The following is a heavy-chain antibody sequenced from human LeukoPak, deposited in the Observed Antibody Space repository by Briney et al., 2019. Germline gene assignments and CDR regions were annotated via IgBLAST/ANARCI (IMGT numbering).Heavy chain of an antibody. V-gene: IGHV1-8*02. CDR1: GGTFSSYA. J-gene: IGHJ6*02. Sequence: ASVKVSCKASGGTFSSYAISWVRQAPGQGLEWMGWMNPNSGNTGYAQKFQGRVTMTRNTSISTAYMELSSLRSEDTAVYYCARGRGSSSWYRWGYGMDVWGQGTTVTVSS. D-gene: IGHD6-13*01. CDR2: MNPNSGNT. CDR3: ARGRGSSSWYRWGYGMDV.